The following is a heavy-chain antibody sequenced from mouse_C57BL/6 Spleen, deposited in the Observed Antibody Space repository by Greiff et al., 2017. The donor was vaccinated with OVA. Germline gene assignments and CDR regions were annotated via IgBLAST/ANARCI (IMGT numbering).Heavy chain of an antibody. J-gene: IGHJ2*01. CDR3: ARRGGNGDVWADY. CDR1: GYTFTDYN. V-gene: IGHV1-22*01. Sequence: VQLKESGPELVKPGASVKMSCKASGYTFTDYNMHWVKQSHGKSLEWIGYINPNNGGTSYNQKFKGKATLTVNKSSSTAYMERRSLTSEDSAVYYGARRGGNGDVWADYWGQGTTLTVSS. D-gene: IGHD4-1*01. CDR2: INPNNGGT.